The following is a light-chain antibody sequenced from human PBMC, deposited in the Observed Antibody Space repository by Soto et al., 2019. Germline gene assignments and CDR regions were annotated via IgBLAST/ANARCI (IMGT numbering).Light chain of an antibody. J-gene: IGKJ4*01. Sequence: EIVLTQSPGTLSLSPGERATLSCRASQSVSSSYLAWYQQKPGQAPRLLIYGASSRATGIPDRFRGSGSGTDFPLTISRLEPEDFAVYYCQQYGSSPLLTFGGGTKVELK. CDR1: QSVSSSY. V-gene: IGKV3-20*01. CDR3: QQYGSSPLLT. CDR2: GAS.